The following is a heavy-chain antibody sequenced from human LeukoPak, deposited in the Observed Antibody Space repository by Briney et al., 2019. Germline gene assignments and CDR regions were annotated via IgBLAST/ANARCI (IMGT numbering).Heavy chain of an antibody. D-gene: IGHD2-21*02. Sequence: PSETLSLTCTVSGGSISSTNYYWSWVRQPAGKGLEWIGRIYASGSTNYNPSLKSRVTMSVNTSNNQFSLKLSSMTAADTAVYYCARNTAGGYYYMDVWGKGTTVTVSS. V-gene: IGHV4-61*02. CDR1: GGSISSTNYY. CDR2: IYASGST. J-gene: IGHJ6*03. CDR3: ARNTAGGYYYMDV.